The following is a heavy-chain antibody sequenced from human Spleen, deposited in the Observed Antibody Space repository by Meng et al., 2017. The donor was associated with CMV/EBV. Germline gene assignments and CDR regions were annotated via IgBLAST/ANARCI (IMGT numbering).Heavy chain of an antibody. J-gene: IGHJ4*02. Sequence: KVSWKASGYTVTGYDIHWVRQAPGQGVEWMGWINPKNGVIKYAQKFQGRVTMTRDTSISTAYLELTSLISDDTAVYYCASGYTTLRFWGQGTLVTVSS. V-gene: IGHV1-2*02. CDR3: ASGYTTLRF. CDR1: GYTVTGYD. D-gene: IGHD5-24*01. CDR2: INPKNGVI.